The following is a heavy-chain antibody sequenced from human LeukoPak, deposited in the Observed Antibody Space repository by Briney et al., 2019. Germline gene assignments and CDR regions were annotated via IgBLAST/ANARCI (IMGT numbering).Heavy chain of an antibody. CDR1: GGSISSGGYY. Sequence: ASQTLSLTCTVSGGSISSGGYYWSWIRQHPGKGREWLGYIYYSGSTYYNPSLKSRVTISVDTSKYQFSLKLSSVTAGVTAVYYCASGHYRSGSPSFDPCGEGTLVTVSS. CDR3: ASGHYRSGSPSFDP. J-gene: IGHJ5*02. CDR2: IYYSGST. V-gene: IGHV4-31*03. D-gene: IGHD3-10*01.